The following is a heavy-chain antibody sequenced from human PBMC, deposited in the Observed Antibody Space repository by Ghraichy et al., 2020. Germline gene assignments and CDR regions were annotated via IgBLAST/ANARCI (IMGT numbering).Heavy chain of an antibody. D-gene: IGHD2-2*01. Sequence: GGSLRFSCAASGFTFSSYDMHWVRQATGKGLEWVSAIGTAGDTYYPGSVKGRFTISRENAKNSLYLQMNSLRAGDTAVYYCARAQYCSSTSCYYAFDIWGQGTMVTVSS. CDR3: ARAQYCSSTSCYYAFDI. CDR2: IGTAGDT. V-gene: IGHV3-13*04. CDR1: GFTFSSYD. J-gene: IGHJ3*02.